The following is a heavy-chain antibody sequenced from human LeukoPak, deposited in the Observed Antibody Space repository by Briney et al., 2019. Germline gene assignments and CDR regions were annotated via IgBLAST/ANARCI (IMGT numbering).Heavy chain of an antibody. CDR1: GFTFSSYW. CDR3: ARDGYYYDSSGYRY. Sequence: PGGSLRLSCAASGFTFSSYWMSWVRQAPGKGLEWVANIKQDGSEKYYVDSVKGRFTISRDNAKNSLYLQMNSLRAEDTAVYYWARDGYYYDSSGYRYWGQGTLVTVSS. J-gene: IGHJ4*02. D-gene: IGHD3-22*01. V-gene: IGHV3-7*01. CDR2: IKQDGSEK.